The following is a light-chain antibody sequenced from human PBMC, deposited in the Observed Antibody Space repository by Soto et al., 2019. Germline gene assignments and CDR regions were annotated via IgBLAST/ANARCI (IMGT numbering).Light chain of an antibody. CDR2: GAS. J-gene: IGKJ2*01. V-gene: IGKV3-20*01. Sequence: VLKQSPGTLSLSPGERATLSCRASQSVSRYLVWYQQKPGQAPRLLIYGASSRASGMPDRFSGSGSGTDFTLTINRLGPEDSALYYCQQFYTSPYTFGQGTKLEIK. CDR1: QSVSRY. CDR3: QQFYTSPYT.